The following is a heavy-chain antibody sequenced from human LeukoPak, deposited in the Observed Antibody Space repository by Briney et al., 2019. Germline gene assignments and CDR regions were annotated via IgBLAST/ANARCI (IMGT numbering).Heavy chain of an antibody. CDR2: ISGSGGST. V-gene: IGHV3-23*01. Sequence: GGSLRLSCAASRFTFSSYAMHWVRQAPGKGLEWVSAISGSGGSTYYADSVKGRFTISRDNSKNTLYLQMNSLRAEDTAVYYCAKDRSTTSSFFDYWGQGTLVTVSS. CDR3: AKDRSTTSSFFDY. J-gene: IGHJ4*02. CDR1: RFTFSSYA. D-gene: IGHD4-17*01.